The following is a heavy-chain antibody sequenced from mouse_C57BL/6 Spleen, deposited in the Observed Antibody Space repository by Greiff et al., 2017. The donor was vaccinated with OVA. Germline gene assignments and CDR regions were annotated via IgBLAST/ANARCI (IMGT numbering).Heavy chain of an antibody. J-gene: IGHJ2*01. CDR2: IDPETGGT. CDR1: GYTFTDYE. Sequence: QVQLKESGAELARPGASVTLSCKASGYTFTDYEMHWVKQTPVHGLEWIGAIDPETGGTAYNQKFKGKAILTADKSSSTAYMELRSLTSEDSAVYYCTREGNYGFDYWGQGTTLTVSS. V-gene: IGHV1-15*01. CDR3: TREGNYGFDY. D-gene: IGHD2-1*01.